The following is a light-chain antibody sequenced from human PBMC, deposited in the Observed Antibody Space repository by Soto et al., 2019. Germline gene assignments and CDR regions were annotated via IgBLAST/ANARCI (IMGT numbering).Light chain of an antibody. CDR3: SSYTSSSTYV. CDR1: SRDVGDYNY. CDR2: DVT. Sequence: QSALTQPASVSGSPGQSITISCTGTSRDVGDYNYVSWYQQHPGKAPKLMIYDVTNRPSGVSNRFSGSKSGNTASLTISGLQSEDEDDYYCSSYTSSSTYVFGTGTKVTVL. V-gene: IGLV2-14*03. J-gene: IGLJ1*01.